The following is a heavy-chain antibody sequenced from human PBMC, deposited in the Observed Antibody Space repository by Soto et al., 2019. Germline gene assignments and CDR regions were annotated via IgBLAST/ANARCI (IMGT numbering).Heavy chain of an antibody. CDR2: MNLSGGNK. D-gene: IGHD3-16*02. J-gene: IGHJ6*03. Sequence: VQLLQCGAGVKKPGASVKVSCKVSGKPFTGNVCNWFGRPTEQGLEGLGWMNLSGGNKGYAQKLQGRVTMTRTTSKRTAHMELSSLGSEATAEYYCARGSGARNYDYLWGSYRYYMDVWGKGTTVTVSS. CDR1: GKPFTGNV. V-gene: IGHV1-8*01. CDR3: ARGSGARNYDYLWGSYRYYMDV.